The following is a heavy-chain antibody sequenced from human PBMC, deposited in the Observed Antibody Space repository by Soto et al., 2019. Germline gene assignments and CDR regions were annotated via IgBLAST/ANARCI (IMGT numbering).Heavy chain of an antibody. CDR1: GGSISSYY. Sequence: PSETLSLTWSVSGGSISSYYWSWIRQPPGKGLEWIGYIYYSGSTNYNPSLKSRVTISVDTSKNQFSLKLTSVTAADTAMYYCARGPSRVLIGYWGQGTLVTVPS. CDR3: ARGPSRVLIGY. J-gene: IGHJ4*02. CDR2: IYYSGST. V-gene: IGHV4-59*01. D-gene: IGHD2-2*01.